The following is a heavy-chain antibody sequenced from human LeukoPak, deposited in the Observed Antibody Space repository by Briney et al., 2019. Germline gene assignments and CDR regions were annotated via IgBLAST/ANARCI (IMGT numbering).Heavy chain of an antibody. Sequence: SETLSLTCTVSGGSISSSSYYWGWIRQPPGKGLEWIGSIYYSGSTYYNPSLKSRVTISVDTSKNQFSLKLSSVTAADTAVYYCARAITMIVFDAFDIWGQGTMVTVSS. J-gene: IGHJ3*02. CDR2: IYYSGST. CDR3: ARAITMIVFDAFDI. D-gene: IGHD3-22*01. CDR1: GGSISSSSYY. V-gene: IGHV4-39*07.